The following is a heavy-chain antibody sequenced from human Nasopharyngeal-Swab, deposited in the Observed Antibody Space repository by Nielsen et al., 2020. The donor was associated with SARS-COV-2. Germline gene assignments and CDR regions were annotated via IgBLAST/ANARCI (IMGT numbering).Heavy chain of an antibody. Sequence: LKISCAASGFTFSSYGIHWVRQAPGKGLEWVAVISYDGSNKYYADSVKGRFTISRDNSKNTLYLQMNSLRAEDTAVYYCAKDKRYFDWDGMDVWGQGTTVTVSS. CDR1: GFTFSSYG. CDR2: ISYDGSNK. D-gene: IGHD3-9*01. V-gene: IGHV3-30*18. J-gene: IGHJ6*02. CDR3: AKDKRYFDWDGMDV.